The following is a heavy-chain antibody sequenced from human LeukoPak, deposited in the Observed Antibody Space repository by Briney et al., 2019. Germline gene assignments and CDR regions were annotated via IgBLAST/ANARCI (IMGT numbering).Heavy chain of an antibody. CDR3: ASFDSSGYYFQFDP. CDR1: GFTFSSYA. V-gene: IGHV3-30-3*01. J-gene: IGHJ5*02. CDR2: ISYDGSNK. D-gene: IGHD3-22*01. Sequence: GGSLRLSCAASGFTFSSYAMSWVRQAPGKGLEWVAVISYDGSNKYYADSVKGRFTISRDNSKNTLYLQMNSLRAEDTAVYYCASFDSSGYYFQFDPWGQGTLVTVSS.